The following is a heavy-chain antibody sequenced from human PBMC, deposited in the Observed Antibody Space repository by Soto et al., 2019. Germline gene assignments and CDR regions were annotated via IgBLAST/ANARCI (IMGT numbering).Heavy chain of an antibody. D-gene: IGHD2-15*01. CDR3: AREGLPLDY. J-gene: IGHJ4*02. V-gene: IGHV1-46*01. Sequence: ASVKVSCKAPGYTLTSYYMRWVRQAPGQGLEWMGIINPSGGSTNYAQKFQGRVTITRDTSASTAYMELSSLRYEDTAAYYCAREGLPLDYWGQGTLVTVSS. CDR2: INPSGGST. CDR1: GYTLTSYY.